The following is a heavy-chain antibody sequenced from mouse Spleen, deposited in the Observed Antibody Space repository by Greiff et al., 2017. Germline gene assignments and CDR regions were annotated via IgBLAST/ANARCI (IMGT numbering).Heavy chain of an antibody. CDR1: GYTFTGYY. CDR3: ARAYCYGPLMDY. J-gene: IGHJ4*01. CDR2: VNPNNGGT. V-gene: IGHV1-26*01. Sequence: VQLQQPGPDLVKPGASVKISCKASGYTFTGYYMHWVKQRPGQSLEWIGRVNPNNGGTNYNQKFKGKAILTVDKSSSTAYMELRSLTSEDSAVYYCARAYCYGPLMDYWGQGTSVTVSS. D-gene: IGHD1-1*01.